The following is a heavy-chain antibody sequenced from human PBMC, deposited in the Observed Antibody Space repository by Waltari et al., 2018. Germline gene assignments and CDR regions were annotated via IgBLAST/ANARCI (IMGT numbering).Heavy chain of an antibody. J-gene: IGHJ4*02. D-gene: IGHD1-20*01. Sequence: EVLLLESGGTFVQPGGSLRLSCEASGFTFNHSDMNWVRQAPGQGLQWVATVRGRGDRKTYADSVKGRFTSFRDNSKNTIYLQLNNLRVEDTAVYYCARKRGAITGVTYYFDYWGQGTLVTVSP. CDR3: ARKRGAITGVTYYFDY. CDR2: VRGRGDRK. V-gene: IGHV3-23*01. CDR1: GFTFNHSD.